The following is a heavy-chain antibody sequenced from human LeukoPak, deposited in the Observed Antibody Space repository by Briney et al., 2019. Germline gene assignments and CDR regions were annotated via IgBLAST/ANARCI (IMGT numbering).Heavy chain of an antibody. CDR1: GFTFSSYS. J-gene: IGHJ4*02. CDR3: ARDRGLDYGDYAG. V-gene: IGHV3-21*01. CDR2: ISSSSSYI. Sequence: PGGSLRLSCAASGFTFSSYSMNWVRQAPGKGLEWVSSISSSSSYIYYAGSVKGRFTISRDNAKNSLYLQMNSLRAEDTAVYYCARDRGLDYGDYAGWGQGTLVTVSS. D-gene: IGHD4-17*01.